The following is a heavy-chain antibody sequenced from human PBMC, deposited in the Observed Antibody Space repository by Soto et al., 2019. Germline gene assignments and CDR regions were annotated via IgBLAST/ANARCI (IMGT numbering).Heavy chain of an antibody. J-gene: IGHJ6*02. CDR1: GGTFSSYA. V-gene: IGHV1-69*10. CDR3: ARAYDFWSGYYYYCYGMDV. D-gene: IGHD3-3*01. Sequence: ASVKVSCKASGGTFSSYAISWVRQAPGQGLEWMGGIIPILGIANYAQKFQGRVTITADKSTSTAYMELSSLRSEDTAVYYCARAYDFWSGYYYYCYGMDVWGQGTTVTVSS. CDR2: IIPILGIA.